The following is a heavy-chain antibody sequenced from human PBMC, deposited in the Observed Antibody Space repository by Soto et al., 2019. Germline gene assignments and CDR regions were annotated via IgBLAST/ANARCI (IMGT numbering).Heavy chain of an antibody. J-gene: IGHJ4*02. D-gene: IGHD2-15*01. Sequence: ASVKVSCKASGYTFTGYYMHWVRQAPGQGLEWMGWINPNSGGTNYAQKFQGWVTMTRDTSISTAYMELSRLRSDDTAVYYCARARCSGGSCPVFDYWGQGTLVTVSS. CDR3: ARARCSGGSCPVFDY. CDR1: GYTFTGYY. CDR2: INPNSGGT. V-gene: IGHV1-2*04.